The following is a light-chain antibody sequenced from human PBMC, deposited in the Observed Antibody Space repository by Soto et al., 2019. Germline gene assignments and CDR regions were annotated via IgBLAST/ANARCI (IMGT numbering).Light chain of an antibody. CDR1: QSISSW. CDR3: QQYNSYWLT. V-gene: IGKV1-5*01. Sequence: DVQMTQSPSTLSASVGDRVTITCRASQSISSWLAWYQQKPGKAPKLLIYDASSLESGVPSRFSGSGSGTEFTLTISSLQPDDFATYYCQQYNSYWLTFGGGTKVEIK. J-gene: IGKJ4*01. CDR2: DAS.